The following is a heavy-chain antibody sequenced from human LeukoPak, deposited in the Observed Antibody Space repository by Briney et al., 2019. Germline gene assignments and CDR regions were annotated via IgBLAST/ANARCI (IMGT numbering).Heavy chain of an antibody. CDR1: GGSFSSGIHS. J-gene: IGHJ4*02. V-gene: IGHV4-30-2*01. CDR3: ARVGQWLDFDY. Sequence: PSETLSLTCAVSGGSFSSGIHSWSWVRQPPGKGLEWIGYIYHSGSIYYNPSLKSRVTISVDRSKNHFSLKLNSVTAADTAVYYCARVGQWLDFDYWGQGTLVTVSS. CDR2: IYHSGSI. D-gene: IGHD6-19*01.